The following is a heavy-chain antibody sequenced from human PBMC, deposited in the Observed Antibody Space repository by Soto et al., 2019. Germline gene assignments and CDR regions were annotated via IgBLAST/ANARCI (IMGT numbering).Heavy chain of an antibody. CDR1: GFTFSSYW. Sequence: GGSLRLSCAASGFTFSSYWMTWVRQAPGKGLEWVANIKQDGNEKYYVDSVKGRFTISRDNAKNSLFVQMNSLRAEDTAVYYCARHHAYCTSTSCYFDYWGQGPLVTVSS. J-gene: IGHJ4*02. V-gene: IGHV3-7*03. CDR2: IKQDGNEK. CDR3: ARHHAYCTSTSCYFDY. D-gene: IGHD2-2*01.